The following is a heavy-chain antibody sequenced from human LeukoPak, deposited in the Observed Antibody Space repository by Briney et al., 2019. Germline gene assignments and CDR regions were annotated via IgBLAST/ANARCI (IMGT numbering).Heavy chain of an antibody. D-gene: IGHD3-22*01. CDR3: ARDTQDDSSGYYYWAFDI. CDR1: GGSISSYY. Sequence: PSETLSLTCTVSGGSISSYYWSWIRQPAGKGLEWIGRIYTSGSTNYNPSLKSRVTMSVDTSKNQFSLKLSSMTAADTAVYYCARDTQDDSSGYYYWAFDIWGQGTMVTVSS. J-gene: IGHJ3*02. V-gene: IGHV4-4*07. CDR2: IYTSGST.